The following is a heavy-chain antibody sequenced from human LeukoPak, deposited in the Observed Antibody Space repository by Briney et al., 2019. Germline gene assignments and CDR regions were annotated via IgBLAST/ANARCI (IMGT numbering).Heavy chain of an antibody. CDR2: IHTSGST. Sequence: SETLSLTCTVSGGSISTYYWSWIRQPAGKGLEWIGRIHTSGSTNYNPSLKSRLTMSVDTSKNQFSLKLSSVTAADTAVYYCARDLSNRGRDYYYYMDVWGKGTTVTVSS. CDR1: GGSISTYY. J-gene: IGHJ6*03. V-gene: IGHV4-4*07. CDR3: ARDLSNRGRDYYYYMDV. D-gene: IGHD7-27*01.